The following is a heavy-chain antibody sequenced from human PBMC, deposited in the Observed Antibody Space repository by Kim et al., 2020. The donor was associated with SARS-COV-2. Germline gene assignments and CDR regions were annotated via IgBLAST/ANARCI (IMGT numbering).Heavy chain of an antibody. CDR3: ARHGNYGWGYYGSGIHPRPFDP. Sequence: SETLSLTCTVSGGSISSSSYYWGWIRQPPGQGLEWIGSIYYSGSTYYNPSLKSRVTISVDTSKNQFSLKLSSVTAADTAVYYCARHGNYGWGYYGSGIHPRPFDPWGEGALVTVSP. V-gene: IGHV4-39*01. CDR2: IYYSGST. D-gene: IGHD3-10*01. CDR1: GGSISSSSYY. J-gene: IGHJ5*02.